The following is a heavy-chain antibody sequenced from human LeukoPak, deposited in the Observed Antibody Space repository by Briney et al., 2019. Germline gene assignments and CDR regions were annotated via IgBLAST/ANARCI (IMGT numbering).Heavy chain of an antibody. J-gene: IGHJ6*02. CDR3: ASTRPYYYYGMDV. Sequence: QPGGSLRLSCAASGFTFSSYWMHSVRQAPGKGLGWVSRINSDGSSTNYADSVKGRFTISRDNAKNTLYLQMNSLRAEDTAVYYCASTRPYYYYGMDVWGQGTTVTVSS. V-gene: IGHV3-74*01. CDR1: GFTFSSYW. CDR2: INSDGSST.